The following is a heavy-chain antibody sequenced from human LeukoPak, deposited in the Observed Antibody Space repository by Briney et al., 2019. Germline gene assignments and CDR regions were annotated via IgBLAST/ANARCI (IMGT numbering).Heavy chain of an antibody. CDR3: ARDDYGDYEAFDI. CDR2: INHSGST. J-gene: IGHJ3*02. V-gene: IGHV4-34*01. CDR1: GGSFSGYY. Sequence: SETLSLTCAVYGGSFSGYYWSWLRQPPGKGLEWIGEINHSGSTNYNPSLKSRVTISVDTSNNQFSLKLSSVTAADTAVYYCARDDYGDYEAFDIWGQGTMVTVSS. D-gene: IGHD4-17*01.